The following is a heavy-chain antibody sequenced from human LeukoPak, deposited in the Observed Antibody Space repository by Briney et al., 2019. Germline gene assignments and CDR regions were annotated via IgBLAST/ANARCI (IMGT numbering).Heavy chain of an antibody. CDR1: GFTFSSCW. CDR2: ISGSGGST. Sequence: GGSLRLSCAASGFTFSSCWMNWVRQAPGKGLEWVSAISGSGGSTYYADSVKGRFTISRDNSKNTLYLQMNSLRAEDTAVYYCARYRTGQLSAFDYWGQGTLVTVSS. J-gene: IGHJ4*02. CDR3: ARYRTGQLSAFDY. D-gene: IGHD5-18*01. V-gene: IGHV3-23*01.